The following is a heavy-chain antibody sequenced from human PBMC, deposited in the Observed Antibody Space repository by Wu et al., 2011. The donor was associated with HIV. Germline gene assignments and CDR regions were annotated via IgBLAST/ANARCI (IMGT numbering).Heavy chain of an antibody. D-gene: IGHD4/OR15-4a*01. Sequence: QVQLVQSGAEVKKPGASVKVSCKASGYTFTGYYMHWVRQAPGQGLEWMGWINPNRGGTNYAQKFQGRVTMTRDTSISTAYMELSRLRSDDTAVYYCARGMTMAFDYVGHGNLVTVXS. V-gene: IGHV1-2*02. CDR1: GYTFTGYY. J-gene: IGHJ4*03. CDR3: ARGMTMAFDY. CDR2: INPNRGGT.